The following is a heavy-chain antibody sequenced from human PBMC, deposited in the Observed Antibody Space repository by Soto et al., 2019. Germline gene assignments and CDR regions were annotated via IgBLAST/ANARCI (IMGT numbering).Heavy chain of an antibody. Sequence: GEALKISGEGSGDSVTKYWRGWVRQMPGKGLEWMAIIYPDESDTRYSPSFQGQVTISADKSISTAYLQWSSLKASDTAMYYCVRMGFSGGGYLSYYYYGMDIWGQGTTVTVSS. CDR1: GDSVTKYW. V-gene: IGHV5-51*01. J-gene: IGHJ6*02. D-gene: IGHD5-12*01. CDR3: VRMGFSGGGYLSYYYYGMDI. CDR2: IYPDESDT.